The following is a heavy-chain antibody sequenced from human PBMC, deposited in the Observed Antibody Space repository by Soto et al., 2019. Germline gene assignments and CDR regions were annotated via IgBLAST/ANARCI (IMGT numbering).Heavy chain of an antibody. J-gene: IGHJ4*02. D-gene: IGHD1-7*01. CDR1: GGSFSGYY. CDR2: INHSGST. V-gene: IGHV4-34*01. Sequence: SETLSLTCAVYGGSFSGYYWSWIRQPPGKGLEWIGEINHSGSTNYNPSLKSRVTIPVDTSKNQFSLKLSSVTAADTAVYYCARTGITGTTGTDYWGQGTLVTVSS. CDR3: ARTGITGTTGTDY.